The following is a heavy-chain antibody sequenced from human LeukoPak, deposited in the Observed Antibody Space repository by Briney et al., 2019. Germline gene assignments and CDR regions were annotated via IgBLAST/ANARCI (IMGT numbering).Heavy chain of an antibody. V-gene: IGHV3-9*01. CDR1: GFTFDDYA. CDR3: AKGLTGAGGVDY. D-gene: IGHD7-27*01. Sequence: PGGSLRLSCAASGFTFDDYAMHWVRQAPGKGLEWVSVISWNSGTIGYADSVKGRFTISRDNAKNSLYLQMNSLRAEDTALYYCAKGLTGAGGVDYWGQEPWSPFPQ. J-gene: IGHJ4*01. CDR2: ISWNSGTI.